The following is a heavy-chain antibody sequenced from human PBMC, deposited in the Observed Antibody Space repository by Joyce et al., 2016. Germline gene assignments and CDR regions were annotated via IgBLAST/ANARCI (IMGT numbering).Heavy chain of an antibody. CDR2: IYSGGNK. D-gene: IGHD1/OR15-1a*01. CDR3: GASPNKGY. Sequence: EVQLVESGGGLVQPGGSLRLSCAASGFSVSSNYVPWVRQAPGKWLEWVSVIYSGGNKFYADSVKGRFTISRDNSKNTLYLQMNSLRPEDTAVYYCGASPNKGYWGQGTLVTVSS. J-gene: IGHJ1*01. CDR1: GFSVSSNY. V-gene: IGHV3-66*02.